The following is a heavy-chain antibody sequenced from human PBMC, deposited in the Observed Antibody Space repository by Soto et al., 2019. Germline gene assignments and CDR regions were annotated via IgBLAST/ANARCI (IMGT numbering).Heavy chain of an antibody. Sequence: SETLSLTCTVSGGSISSGGYYWSWIRQHPGKGLEWIGYIYYSGSTYYNPSLKSRVTISVGTSKNQFSLKLSSVTAADTAVYYCASLQTAVAAPFNYWGQGTLVTVSS. CDR1: GGSISSGGYY. J-gene: IGHJ4*02. D-gene: IGHD2-15*01. CDR2: IYYSGST. V-gene: IGHV4-31*03. CDR3: ASLQTAVAAPFNY.